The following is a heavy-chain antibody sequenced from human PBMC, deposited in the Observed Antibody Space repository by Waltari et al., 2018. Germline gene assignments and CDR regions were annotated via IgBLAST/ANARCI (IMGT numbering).Heavy chain of an antibody. CDR3: TREDYGGKDY. D-gene: IGHD4-17*01. CDR1: GFTFSPSW. V-gene: IGHV3-74*01. CDR2: INTDGSTI. J-gene: IGHJ4*02. Sequence: EVQLAESGGGLVQPGESLRLSCAAFGFTFSPSWMDWVRQGPGKGLVWVSRINTDGSTINYADSVKGRFTISRDNAKNTLYLQMNSLRAEDTAVYYCTREDYGGKDYWGQGTLVTVSS.